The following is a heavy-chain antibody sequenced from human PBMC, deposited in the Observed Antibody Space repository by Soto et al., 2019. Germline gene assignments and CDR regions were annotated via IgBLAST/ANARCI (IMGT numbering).Heavy chain of an antibody. CDR1: GYSFTVYA. CDR3: ARGYCSGGSCYSPFDY. V-gene: IGHV1-2*04. Sequence: GASVKVSCTSSGYSFTVYAIHGVRQAPGQGLEWMGWIHPSNGGTNYAQKFQGWVTMTRDTSASTAYMELSSLRSEDTAVYYCARGYCSGGSCYSPFDYCGQGTLVTVSS. D-gene: IGHD2-15*01. J-gene: IGHJ4*02. CDR2: IHPSNGGT.